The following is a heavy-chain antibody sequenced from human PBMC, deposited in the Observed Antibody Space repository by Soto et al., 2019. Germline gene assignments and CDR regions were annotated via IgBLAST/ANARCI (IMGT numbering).Heavy chain of an antibody. CDR2: TDSNGDCT. J-gene: IGHJ6*02. CDR1: GFTFSSYW. Sequence: GGSLRLSCIASGFTFSSYWMHWVRQTPEKGLVWVSHTDSNGDCTSYADSVKGRFTISRDNSKNTLFLQMNSLRAEDTALYYCAKGRSYYYYYGVDVWGQGTTVTVSS. V-gene: IGHV3-74*01. CDR3: AKGRSYYYYYGVDV.